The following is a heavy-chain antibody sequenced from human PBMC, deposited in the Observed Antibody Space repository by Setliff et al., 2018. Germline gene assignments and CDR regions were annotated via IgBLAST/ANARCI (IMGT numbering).Heavy chain of an antibody. V-gene: IGHV1-69*13. CDR3: ARGIVVVPAALDV. CDR1: GYTFLSYG. CDR2: IIPIRGAA. Sequence: SVKVSCKAVGYTFLSYGLNWVRQAPGQGLEWMGGIIPIRGAADYAQKFQGKVIITADGSTSTAYMELTSLRAEDTAVYYCARGIVVVPAALDVWGKGTTVTVSS. J-gene: IGHJ6*04. D-gene: IGHD2-2*01.